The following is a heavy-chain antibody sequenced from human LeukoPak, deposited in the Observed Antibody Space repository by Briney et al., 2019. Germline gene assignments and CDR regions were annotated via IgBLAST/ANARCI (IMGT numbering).Heavy chain of an antibody. V-gene: IGHV3-9*01. CDR2: ISWNSGSI. CDR3: AKAGPASSGPEDY. J-gene: IGHJ4*02. D-gene: IGHD3-22*01. Sequence: GGSLRLSCAASGFTFDDYAMHWVRQAPGKGLEWVSGISWNSGSIGYADSVKGRFTISRDNAKNSLYLQMNSLRAEDTAVYYCAKAGPASSGPEDYWGQGTLVTVSS. CDR1: GFTFDDYA.